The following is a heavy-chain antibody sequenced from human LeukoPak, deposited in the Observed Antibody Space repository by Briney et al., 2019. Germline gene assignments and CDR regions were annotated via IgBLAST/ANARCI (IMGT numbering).Heavy chain of an antibody. CDR1: GFTFSSYS. D-gene: IGHD3-9*01. CDR3: AREGNDILTGYYLADFDY. V-gene: IGHV3-21*01. CDR2: ISSSSSYI. Sequence: PGGSLRLSCAASGFTFSSYSMNWVRQAPGKGLEWVSSISSSSSYIYYADSVKGRFTISRDNAKNSLYLQMNSLRAEDTAVYYCAREGNDILTGYYLADFDYWGQGTLATVSS. J-gene: IGHJ4*02.